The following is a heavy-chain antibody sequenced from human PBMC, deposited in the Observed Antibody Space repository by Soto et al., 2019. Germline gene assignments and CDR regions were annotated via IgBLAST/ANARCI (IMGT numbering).Heavy chain of an antibody. J-gene: IGHJ6*02. CDR3: AGEHSSSWYSHYYYGMDV. Sequence: ASVKVSCKASGYTFTGYYMHWVRQAPGQGLEWMGWINPNSGGTNYAQKFQGRVTMTRDTSISTAYMELSRLRSDGTAVYYCAGEHSSSWYSHYYYGMDVWGQGTTVTVS. V-gene: IGHV1-2*02. CDR1: GYTFTGYY. D-gene: IGHD6-13*01. CDR2: INPNSGGT.